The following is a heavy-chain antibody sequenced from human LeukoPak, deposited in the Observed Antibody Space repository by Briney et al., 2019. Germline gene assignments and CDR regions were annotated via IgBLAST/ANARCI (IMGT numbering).Heavy chain of an antibody. Sequence: ASVKVSCKASGYTFTGYYMHWVRQAPGQGLEWMGRINPNSGGTNYAQKFQGRVTMTRDTSISTAYMELSRLRSDDTAVYYCARDHPRVYSSSWPHDYWGQGTLVTVSS. CDR3: ARDHPRVYSSSWPHDY. V-gene: IGHV1-2*06. CDR2: INPNSGGT. D-gene: IGHD6-13*01. CDR1: GYTFTGYY. J-gene: IGHJ4*02.